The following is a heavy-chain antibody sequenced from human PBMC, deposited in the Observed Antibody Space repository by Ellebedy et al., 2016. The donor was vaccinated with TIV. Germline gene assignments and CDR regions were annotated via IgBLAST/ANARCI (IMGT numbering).Heavy chain of an antibody. V-gene: IGHV3-7*01. CDR3: ARTGYSWEGLDR. Sequence: GGSLRLXXAASGFTFRTYHMNWDRQAPGKGPEWVATIKPDGNQKDYVVSVRGRFTISRDNAMNSLYLQMNSLSPEDTALYYCARTGYSWEGLDRWGQGTLVTVSA. J-gene: IGHJ4*02. CDR2: IKPDGNQK. CDR1: GFTFRTYH. D-gene: IGHD2-15*01.